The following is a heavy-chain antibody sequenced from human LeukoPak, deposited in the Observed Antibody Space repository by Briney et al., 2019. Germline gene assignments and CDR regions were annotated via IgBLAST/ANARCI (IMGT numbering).Heavy chain of an antibody. D-gene: IGHD1-26*01. J-gene: IGHJ6*02. V-gene: IGHV3-49*04. CDR1: GFTFGDYA. Sequence: GGSLRLSCTASGFTFGDYAMSWVRQAPGKGLEWVGFIRSKAYGGTTEYAVSVKGRFTISRDDSKSIAYLQMNSLKTEDTAVYYCTRDTWEGTYYYYGMDVWGQGTTVTVSS. CDR2: IRSKAYGGTT. CDR3: TRDTWEGTYYYYGMDV.